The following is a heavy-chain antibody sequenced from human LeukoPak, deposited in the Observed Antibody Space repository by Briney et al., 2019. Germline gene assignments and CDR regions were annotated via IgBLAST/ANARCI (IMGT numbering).Heavy chain of an antibody. CDR3: ARRGTVANAFDI. D-gene: IGHD5-12*01. V-gene: IGHV3-74*01. CDR2: INRDGSST. J-gene: IGHJ3*02. CDR1: GCTFSSYW. Sequence: GGSLRLSCAASGCTFSSYWMEWVRQAPGKGRVWVSRINRDGSSTRYADSVKGRVTISRDNAKNTLYLQMNSLSAENTAVYYCARRGTVANAFDIWGQGTMVTVSS.